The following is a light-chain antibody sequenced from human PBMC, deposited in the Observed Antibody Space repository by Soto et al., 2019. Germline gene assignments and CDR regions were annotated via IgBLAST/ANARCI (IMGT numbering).Light chain of an antibody. CDR2: AAS. Sequence: DIQMTQSPSSLSASVGDRVTITCRASQSISSYLNWYQQKPVKDPNLLIYAASSLQSGVPSRFSGSGSGTDFTLTISSLQTEDFATYYCHQSYSTPPAFGGGTRVEIK. J-gene: IGKJ4*01. V-gene: IGKV1-39*01. CDR3: HQSYSTPPA. CDR1: QSISSY.